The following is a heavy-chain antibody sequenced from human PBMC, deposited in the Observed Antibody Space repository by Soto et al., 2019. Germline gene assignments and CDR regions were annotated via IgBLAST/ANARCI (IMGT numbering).Heavy chain of an antibody. Sequence: GGSLRLSCGVSGFICSSYDMSWVRQAPGKGLEWVSTILVGGSTHYEDSMKGRFTISRDTSKNTVYLQMNSLTAGDTAMYYCAKATATGGGAFEIYGQGTMVTVSS. J-gene: IGHJ3*02. CDR2: ILVGGST. CDR1: GFICSSYD. D-gene: IGHD2-8*02. V-gene: IGHV3-23*01. CDR3: AKATATGGGAFEI.